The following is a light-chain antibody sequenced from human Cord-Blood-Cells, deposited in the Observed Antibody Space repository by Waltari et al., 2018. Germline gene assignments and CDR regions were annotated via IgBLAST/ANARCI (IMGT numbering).Light chain of an antibody. J-gene: IGKJ2*01. Sequence: EIVLTQSPATLSLSPGERATLSCRASQSVSSYLAWYQQKPGQAPRLLIYDASNRATGIPARCSGSGSGTDFTLTISSLEPEDFAVYYCQQRETFGQGTKLEIK. V-gene: IGKV3-11*01. CDR2: DAS. CDR3: QQRET. CDR1: QSVSSY.